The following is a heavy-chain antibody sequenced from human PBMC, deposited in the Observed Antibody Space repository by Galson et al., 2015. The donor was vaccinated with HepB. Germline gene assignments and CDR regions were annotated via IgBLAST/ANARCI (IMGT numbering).Heavy chain of an antibody. J-gene: IGHJ4*02. CDR2: IYPGDSDP. D-gene: IGHD2/OR15-2a*01. CDR1: GSSFTTYW. V-gene: IGHV5-51*03. Sequence: QSGAEVKKPGESLKISCEVSGSSFTTYWIGWVRQMPGKGLEWVGSIYPGDSDPRYSPSFQGQVTISADTSVNTAYLQWTGLQASDTAIYYCARSNFIYFDHWGQGTLVTVS. CDR3: ARSNFIYFDH.